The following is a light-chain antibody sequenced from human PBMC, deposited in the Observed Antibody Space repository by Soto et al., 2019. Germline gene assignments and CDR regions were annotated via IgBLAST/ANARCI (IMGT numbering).Light chain of an antibody. J-gene: IGKJ2*01. CDR1: QSVSSY. CDR3: QQRATGGT. V-gene: IGKV3-11*01. CDR2: DAS. Sequence: EIVLTQSPGTLSLSPGERATLSCRASQSVSSYLAWYQQKPGQAPRLLIYDASNRATGIPARFSGSGSGTDFTLTISSLEPEDFAVYYCQQRATGGTFGQGTKLEIK.